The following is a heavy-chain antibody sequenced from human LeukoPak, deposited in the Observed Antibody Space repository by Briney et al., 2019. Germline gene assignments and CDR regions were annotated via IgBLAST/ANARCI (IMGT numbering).Heavy chain of an antibody. D-gene: IGHD3-22*01. CDR3: ARETGYYDSSGYHYYYYGMDV. CDR2: ISYDGSNK. CDR1: GFTFGSYA. V-gene: IGHV3-30*04. J-gene: IGHJ6*02. Sequence: GGSLRLSCAASGFTFGSYAMHWVRQAPGKGLEWVAVISYDGSNKYYADSVKGRFTISRDNSKNTLYLQMNSLRAEDTAVYYCARETGYYDSSGYHYYYYGMDVWGQGTTVTVSS.